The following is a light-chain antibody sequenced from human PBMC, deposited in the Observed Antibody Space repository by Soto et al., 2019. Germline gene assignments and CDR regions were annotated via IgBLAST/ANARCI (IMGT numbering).Light chain of an antibody. CDR2: SNN. Sequence: QAVVTQPPSASGTPGQRVTISCSGSRSDIGSNPVNWYQQLPGTAPKLLIFSNNQRPSGVPDRFSGSKSGTSASLAISGLQSEDEADYYCSAWDDSLNGRVFGGGTKLTVL. CDR1: RSDIGSNP. V-gene: IGLV1-44*01. J-gene: IGLJ2*01. CDR3: SAWDDSLNGRV.